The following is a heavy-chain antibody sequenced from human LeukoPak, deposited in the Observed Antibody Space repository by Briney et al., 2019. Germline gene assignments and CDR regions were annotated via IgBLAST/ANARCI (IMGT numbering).Heavy chain of an antibody. D-gene: IGHD4-11*01. J-gene: IGHJ4*02. Sequence: GGSLRLSCAASGFTFSSYAMSWVRQAPGKGLEWVSAISGSGGSTYYADSVKGRFTISRDNSKNTLYLQMNRVRVEDTAVYYCVKVGDYSNYLGYWGQGTLVTVSS. CDR1: GFTFSSYA. CDR2: ISGSGGST. CDR3: VKVGDYSNYLGY. V-gene: IGHV3-23*01.